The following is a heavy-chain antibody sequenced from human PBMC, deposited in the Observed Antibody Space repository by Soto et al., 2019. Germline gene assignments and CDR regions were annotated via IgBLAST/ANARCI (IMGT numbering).Heavy chain of an antibody. Sequence: QVQLQQWGAGLLKPSETLSLTCAVYGGFVSSGSYYWSWIRQPPGKGLEWIGERSNSGGTHFNPSHTSRVTISVDTSKNQFSLKMSSVTAADTALYYCARVERGTATTVVDAFDIWGPGTMVTVSS. V-gene: IGHV4-34*01. CDR2: RSNSGGT. CDR3: ARVERGTATTVVDAFDI. D-gene: IGHD1-1*01. J-gene: IGHJ3*02. CDR1: GGFVSSGSYY.